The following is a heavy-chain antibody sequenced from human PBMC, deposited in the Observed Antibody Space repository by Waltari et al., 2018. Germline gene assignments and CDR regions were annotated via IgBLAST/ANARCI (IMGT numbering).Heavy chain of an antibody. J-gene: IGHJ4*02. Sequence: EVPLVESGGGLVQPGGSLRLSCAAPGFTFSNYWMHWVRQAPGKGLVWVSRIDTDGRSTTYADSVKGRFTISRDNAKNTLYLQMNSLRAEDTAVYYCARDRGYGYYFDYWGQGTLVTVSS. CDR3: ARDRGYGYYFDY. D-gene: IGHD5-18*01. CDR1: GFTFSNYW. V-gene: IGHV3-74*01. CDR2: IDTDGRST.